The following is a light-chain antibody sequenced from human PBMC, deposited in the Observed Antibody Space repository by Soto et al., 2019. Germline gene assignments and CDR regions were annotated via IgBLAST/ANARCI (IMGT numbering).Light chain of an antibody. CDR1: TSNIGSSS. V-gene: IGLV1-47*01. CDR2: ENN. Sequence: QSVLRQPPAASGTPGQSVTISCSGSTSNIGSSSVYWYQQLPGTAPKVFIYENNRRPSGVPDRFSGSKSGTSASRAIRGLRSDDEGDYYCATWDESLSRPVFCGGTKVTVL. J-gene: IGLJ2*01. CDR3: ATWDESLSRPV.